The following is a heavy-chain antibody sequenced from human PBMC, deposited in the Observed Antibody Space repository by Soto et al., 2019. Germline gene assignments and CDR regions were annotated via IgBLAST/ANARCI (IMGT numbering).Heavy chain of an antibody. CDR2: IKQDGSEK. D-gene: IGHD3-3*02. V-gene: IGHV3-7*01. Sequence: PGGSLRLSCAASGFTLSSYWMSWVRQAPGKGLEWVANIKQDGSEKYYVDSVKGRFTISRDNAKNSLYLQMNSLRAEDTAVYYCARVPSFFYYYMDVWGKGTTVTVSS. CDR3: ARVPSFFYYYMDV. J-gene: IGHJ6*03. CDR1: GFTLSSYW.